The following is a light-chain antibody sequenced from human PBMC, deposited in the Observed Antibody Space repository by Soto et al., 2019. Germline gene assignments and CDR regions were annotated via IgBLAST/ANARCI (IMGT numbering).Light chain of an antibody. CDR3: QQYRSSPLT. J-gene: IGKJ5*01. CDR1: QSVSSSY. CDR2: DAS. V-gene: IGKV3D-20*01. Sequence: EIVLTHSPATLSLFPWEIATLSCGASQSVSSSYLAWYQQKPGLAPRLLIYDASSRATGIPDRSSGSGSGTDFTLTISRLEPEDFAVYYCQQYRSSPLTFGQGTLLEIK.